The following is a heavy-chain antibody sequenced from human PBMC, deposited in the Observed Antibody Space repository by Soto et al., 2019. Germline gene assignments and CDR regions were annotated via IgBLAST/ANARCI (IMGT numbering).Heavy chain of an antibody. CDR3: ARDYLSSKLSLSYFDF. CDR1: GYSFISHY. CDR2: INPSGGSA. V-gene: IGHV1-46*01. J-gene: IGHJ4*02. Sequence: QVQLVQSGAEVTRPGASVKVSCKASGYSFISHYIHWVRQAPGQGLEWMGFINPSGGSATLAQKCKGRVTMTRDTSTTSVYMELSSLRSEDAAVYYCARDYLSSKLSLSYFDFWGQGTLVTVSS. D-gene: IGHD2-2*01.